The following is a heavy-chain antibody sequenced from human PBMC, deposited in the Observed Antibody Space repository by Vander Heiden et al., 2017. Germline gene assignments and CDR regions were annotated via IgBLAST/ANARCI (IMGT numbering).Heavy chain of an antibody. J-gene: IGHJ6*02. V-gene: IGHV4-34*01. Sequence: QVQLQQWGAGLLKPSETLSLTCAVYGGSFSGYYWSWIRQPPGKGLEWIGEINHSGSTNYNPSLKSRVTISVDTSKNQFSLKLSSVTAADTAVYYCARLVVPHYGMDVWGQGTTVTVSS. D-gene: IGHD2-2*01. CDR3: ARLVVPHYGMDV. CDR1: GGSFSGYY. CDR2: INHSGST.